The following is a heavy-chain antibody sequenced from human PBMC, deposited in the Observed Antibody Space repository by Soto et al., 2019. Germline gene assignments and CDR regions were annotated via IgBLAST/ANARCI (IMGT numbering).Heavy chain of an antibody. D-gene: IGHD4-4*01. CDR3: ARDRDYSHYGYYNYGMDV. V-gene: IGHV4-61*08. CDR1: GGSISSGGYY. Sequence: PSETLSLTCTVSGGSISSGGYYWSWIRQHPGKGLEWIGYLHYSGSTYYNPSLKSRVTISLDTSKNQFSLELSSVTAADTAVYYCARDRDYSHYGYYNYGMDVWGQGTTVTVSS. CDR2: LHYSGST. J-gene: IGHJ6*02.